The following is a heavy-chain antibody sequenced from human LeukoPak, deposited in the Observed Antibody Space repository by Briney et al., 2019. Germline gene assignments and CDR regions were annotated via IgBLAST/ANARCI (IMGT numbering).Heavy chain of an antibody. Sequence: PSETLSLTCAVYGGSFSGYYWSWIRQPPGKGLEWIGEIYHSGSTNYNPSLKSRVTISVDTSKNQFSLKLSSVTAADTAVYYCARRAHPDYWGQGTLVTVSS. CDR2: IYHSGST. J-gene: IGHJ4*02. CDR1: GGSFSGYY. V-gene: IGHV4-34*01. CDR3: ARRAHPDY.